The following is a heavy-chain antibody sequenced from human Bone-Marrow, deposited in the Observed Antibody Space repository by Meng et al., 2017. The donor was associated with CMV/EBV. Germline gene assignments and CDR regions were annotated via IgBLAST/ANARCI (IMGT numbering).Heavy chain of an antibody. Sequence: ASVKVSCKASGYTFTSYDINWVRQATGQGLEWMGWMNPNSGNTGYAQRFQGRVTITRNTSISTAYMELSSLRSEDTAVYYCAREPPTVTTPIIYYYGMDVWGQGTTVTVSS. J-gene: IGHJ6*02. CDR2: MNPNSGNT. V-gene: IGHV1-8*03. CDR3: AREPPTVTTPIIYYYGMDV. CDR1: GYTFTSYD. D-gene: IGHD4-11*01.